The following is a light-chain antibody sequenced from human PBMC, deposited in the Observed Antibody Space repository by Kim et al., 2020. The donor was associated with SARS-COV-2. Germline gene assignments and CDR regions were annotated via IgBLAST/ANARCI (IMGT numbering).Light chain of an antibody. V-gene: IGKV1-5*03. J-gene: IGKJ1*01. Sequence: DIQMTQSPSTLSASVRDRVTITCRASQSISHWLAWYQQKPGKAPNLLIYKASSLESGVPSRFSGSGSGTEFTLTISSLQPDEFASYYCQQYNSYPWTFGEGTQVEIK. CDR2: KAS. CDR1: QSISHW. CDR3: QQYNSYPWT.